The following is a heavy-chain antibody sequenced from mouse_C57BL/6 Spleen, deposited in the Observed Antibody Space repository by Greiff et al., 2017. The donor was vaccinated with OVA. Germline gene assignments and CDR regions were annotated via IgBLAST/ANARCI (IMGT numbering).Heavy chain of an antibody. J-gene: IGHJ1*03. D-gene: IGHD1-1*01. CDR2: IHPNSGST. Sequence: QVQLQQPGAELVTPGASVPLSCTASCSTFPIYWLPWLQHRPCHVLAWIGMIHPNSGSTNYNEKFKSKATLTVDKSSSTAYMQLSSLTSEDSAVYYCASLYYYGSSPWYFDVWGTGTTVTVSS. CDR1: CSTFPIYW. V-gene: IGHV1-64*01. CDR3: ASLYYYGSSPWYFDV.